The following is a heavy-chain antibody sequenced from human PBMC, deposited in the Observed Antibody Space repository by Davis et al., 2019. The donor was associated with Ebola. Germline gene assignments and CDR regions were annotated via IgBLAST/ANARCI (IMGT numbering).Heavy chain of an antibody. J-gene: IGHJ3*02. CDR2: IYPGDSDT. CDR1: GYSFTSYW. Sequence: GESLKISCKGSGYSFTSYWIDWVRQMPGKGLEWMGIIYPGDSDTRYSPSFQGQVTISADKSISTAYLQWSSLKASDTAMYYCARPNLWFREFDAFDIWGQGTMVTVSS. D-gene: IGHD3-10*01. CDR3: ARPNLWFREFDAFDI. V-gene: IGHV5-51*01.